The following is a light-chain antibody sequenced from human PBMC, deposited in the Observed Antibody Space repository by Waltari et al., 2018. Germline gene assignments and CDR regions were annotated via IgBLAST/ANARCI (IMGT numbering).Light chain of an antibody. CDR1: SRDVGGYTS. J-gene: IGLJ3*02. CDR2: EVS. CDR3: TSFTSSTTWV. V-gene: IGLV2-14*01. Sequence: QSALTQPASVSGSPGQSITISCTGPSRDVGGYTSRPWYQQPPGKAPNLLICEVSNRPSGVSNRFSGSKSGNTASLTISGLQAEDEADYYCTSFTSSTTWVFGGGTKLTVL.